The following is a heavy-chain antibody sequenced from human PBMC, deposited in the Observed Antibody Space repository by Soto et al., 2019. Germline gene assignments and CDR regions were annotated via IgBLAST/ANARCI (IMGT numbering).Heavy chain of an antibody. CDR2: ISAYNGNT. D-gene: IGHD3-22*01. Sequence: ASVKVSCKASGYTFTSYGISWVRQAPGQGLEWMGWISAYNGNTNYAQKLQGRVTMTTDTSTSTAYMELRSLRSDDTAVYYCARVGYDSSGYYLGNWFDPWGQGTLVTSPQ. CDR1: GYTFTSYG. CDR3: ARVGYDSSGYYLGNWFDP. J-gene: IGHJ5*02. V-gene: IGHV1-18*01.